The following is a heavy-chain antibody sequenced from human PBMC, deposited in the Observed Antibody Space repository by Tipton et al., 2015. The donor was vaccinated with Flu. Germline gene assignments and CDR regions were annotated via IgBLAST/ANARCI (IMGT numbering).Heavy chain of an antibody. CDR3: ARDEYCSGGSCYRRAFDI. D-gene: IGHD2-15*01. Sequence: QLVQSGAEVKKPGASVKVSCKASGYTFTSYDISWVRQAPGQGLEWMGWISAYNGNTNYAQKLQGRVTMTTDTSTSTAYMELRSLRSDDTAVYYCARDEYCSGGSCYRRAFDIWGQGTMVTVSS. CDR2: ISAYNGNT. J-gene: IGHJ3*02. CDR1: GYTFTSYD. V-gene: IGHV1-18*01.